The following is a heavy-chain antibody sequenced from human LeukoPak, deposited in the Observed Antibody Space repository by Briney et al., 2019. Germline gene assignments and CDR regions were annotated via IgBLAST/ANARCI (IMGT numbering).Heavy chain of an antibody. J-gene: IGHJ4*02. CDR3: AKPPEGYDFWSGYYRGDY. D-gene: IGHD3-3*01. Sequence: SETLSLTCAVYGGSFSGYYWSWIRQPPGKGLEWIGEINHSGSTNYNPSLKSRVTISVDTSKNQFSLKLSSVTAADTAVYYCAKPPEGYDFWSGYYRGDYWGQGTLVTVPS. V-gene: IGHV4-34*01. CDR1: GGSFSGYY. CDR2: INHSGST.